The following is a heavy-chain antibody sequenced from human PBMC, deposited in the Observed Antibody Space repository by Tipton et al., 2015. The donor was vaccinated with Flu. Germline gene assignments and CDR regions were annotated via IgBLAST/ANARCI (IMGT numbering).Heavy chain of an antibody. Sequence: QVQLVQSGAEVKPSETLSLTCAVYGGSFSGYFWTWIRQPPGKGLEWIGEINHSGNTNDNPSLKSRDTFSVDTSKNQFSLKLSSVAAAATAVYYCARRDYSNYVSQPKNWFDLWGQVILVTVSA. J-gene: IGHJ5*02. CDR3: ARRDYSNYVSQPKNWFDL. D-gene: IGHD4-11*01. CDR1: GGSFSGYF. V-gene: IGHV4-34*01. CDR2: INHSGNT.